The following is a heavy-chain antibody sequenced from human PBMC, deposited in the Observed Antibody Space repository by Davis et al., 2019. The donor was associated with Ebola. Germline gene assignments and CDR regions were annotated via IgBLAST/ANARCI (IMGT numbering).Heavy chain of an antibody. V-gene: IGHV4-39*07. J-gene: IGHJ5*02. CDR3: ARRYCSGGSCYSSGWFDP. CDR2: INHSGST. Sequence: PSETLSLTCTVSGGSISSSSYYWSWIRQPPGKGLEWIGEINHSGSTNYNPSLKSRVTISVDTSKNQFSLKLSSVTAADTAVYYCARRYCSGGSCYSSGWFDPWGQGTLVTVSS. CDR1: GGSISSSSYY. D-gene: IGHD2-15*01.